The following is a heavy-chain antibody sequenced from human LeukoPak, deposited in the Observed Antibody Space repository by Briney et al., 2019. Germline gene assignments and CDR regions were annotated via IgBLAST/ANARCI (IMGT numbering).Heavy chain of an antibody. CDR1: GFAFSSYW. J-gene: IGHJ4*02. D-gene: IGHD1-7*01. CDR2: LNSDGSST. Sequence: GGSLRLSCAASGFAFSSYWMHWVRQAPGKGLVWVSRLNSDGSSTSYADSVKGRFTISRDNAETTLHLQMNNLSAEDTAVYYCARASNRNSINFDYWGQGALVTVSS. CDR3: ARASNRNSINFDY. V-gene: IGHV3-74*01.